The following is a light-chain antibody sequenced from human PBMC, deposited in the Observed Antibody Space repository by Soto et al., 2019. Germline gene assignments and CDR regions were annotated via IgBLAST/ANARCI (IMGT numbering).Light chain of an antibody. CDR2: GNS. J-gene: IGLJ2*01. Sequence: QSVLTQPPSVSGAPGQRVTISCTGSSSNIGAGYDVHWYQQLPGTAPKLLIYGNSNRPSGVPDRFSGSKSGTSASLAITGLQAEHEPDYYCQSYDSSLSGVVFGGGTKVTVL. CDR1: SSNIGAGYD. CDR3: QSYDSSLSGVV. V-gene: IGLV1-40*01.